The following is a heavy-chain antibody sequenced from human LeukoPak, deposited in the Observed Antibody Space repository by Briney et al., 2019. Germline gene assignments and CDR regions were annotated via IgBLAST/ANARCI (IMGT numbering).Heavy chain of an antibody. V-gene: IGHV4-31*03. J-gene: IGHJ4*02. Sequence: SQTLSLTCTVSGGSISCGGYYWSWIRQRPGKGLEWIGYIYYSGSTYYNPSLKSRVTISVDTSKNQFSLKLSSVTAADTAVYYCARDRQLTGDPTGFDYWGQGTLVTVSS. CDR2: IYYSGST. D-gene: IGHD7-27*01. CDR1: GGSISCGGYY. CDR3: ARDRQLTGDPTGFDY.